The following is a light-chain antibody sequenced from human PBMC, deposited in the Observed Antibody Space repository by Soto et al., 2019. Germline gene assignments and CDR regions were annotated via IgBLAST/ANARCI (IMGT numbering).Light chain of an antibody. J-gene: IGLJ2*01. CDR1: SGHSNYA. V-gene: IGLV4-69*01. CDR3: QTWGSGIVV. Sequence: QPVLTQSPSASASLGASVKLTCTLSSGHSNYAIAWHQQQSEKGPRYLMNLNSDGSHSKGDGIPDRFSGSSSGAERYLTIADPPSEDEDDYYLQTWGSGIVVFGGGTKLTVL. CDR2: LNSDGSH.